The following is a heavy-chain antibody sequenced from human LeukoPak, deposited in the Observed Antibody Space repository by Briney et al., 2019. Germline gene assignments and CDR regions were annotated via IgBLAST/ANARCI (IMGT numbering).Heavy chain of an antibody. CDR3: ATVDERYLTQQVDYNGMDV. Sequence: ASVKVSCKVSGYTLTELSMHWVRQAPGKGLEWMGGFDPEDGKTIYAQNFQGRVTMTEDTSTDTAYMELNSLRYEDTAVYYCATVDERYLTQQVDYNGMDVWGQGTTVTVSS. J-gene: IGHJ6*02. CDR2: FDPEDGKT. CDR1: GYTLTELS. V-gene: IGHV1-24*01. D-gene: IGHD6-13*01.